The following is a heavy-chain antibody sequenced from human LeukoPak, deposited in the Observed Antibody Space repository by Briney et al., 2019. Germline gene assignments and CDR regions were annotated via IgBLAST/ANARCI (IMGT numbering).Heavy chain of an antibody. CDR2: ISANNDNT. V-gene: IGHV1-18*01. Sequence: GASVKVSCKASGYTFTNYGISWVRQAPGQGLEWMGWISANNDNTKNVQKLQGRVTVTTDTSTSTAYMELRSLRSDDTAVYYCARVQDYYGSGSYYSDYWGQGTLVTVSS. J-gene: IGHJ4*02. CDR3: ARVQDYYGSGSYYSDY. CDR1: GYTFTNYG. D-gene: IGHD3-10*01.